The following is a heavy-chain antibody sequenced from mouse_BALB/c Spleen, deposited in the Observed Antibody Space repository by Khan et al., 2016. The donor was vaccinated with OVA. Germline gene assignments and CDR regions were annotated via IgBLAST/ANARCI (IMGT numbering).Heavy chain of an antibody. CDR3: ARLAYYYDSEGFAY. CDR1: GFTFSIYG. Sequence: EVKLVESGGDLVKPEGSLKLSCAASGFTFSIYGMSWVRQTPDKRLEWVATISSGGSYTYYPDSVQGRFTISRDNAKNTLYLQMSSLKSEDTAMFYCARLAYYYDSEGFAYWGQGTLVTVSA. D-gene: IGHD1-1*01. J-gene: IGHJ3*01. CDR2: ISSGGSYT. V-gene: IGHV5-6*01.